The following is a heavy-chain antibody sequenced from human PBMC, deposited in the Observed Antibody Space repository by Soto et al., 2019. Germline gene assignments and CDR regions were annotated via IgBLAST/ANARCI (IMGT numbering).Heavy chain of an antibody. V-gene: IGHV3-74*01. CDR3: ARGGYCTGANCYSFFDH. CDR2: IDEDGSGT. Sequence: EVQLVESGGGLVQPGGSLRLSCAASGFTFSNYYMHWVRQAPGKGLVWVSRIDEDGSGTNYAASVEGRFTISRDNAKNTLDLLMNSLRAEDTAIYYCARGGYCTGANCYSFFDHRGQGTLVTVSS. CDR1: GFTFSNYY. J-gene: IGHJ4*02. D-gene: IGHD2-8*02.